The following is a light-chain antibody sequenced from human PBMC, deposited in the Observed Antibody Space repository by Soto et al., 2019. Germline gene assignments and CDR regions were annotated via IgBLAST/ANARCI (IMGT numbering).Light chain of an antibody. Sequence: QSALTQPRSVSGSPGQSVTISCTGTSNDVGGYNFVSWYQQHPGKVPKLFIYDVSRQPSGVPDRCSGSTSGNTASLTISGLQAEDEADYYCSSYAGSYTLVFGGGTKLTVL. V-gene: IGLV2-11*01. CDR2: DVS. J-gene: IGLJ2*01. CDR1: SNDVGGYNF. CDR3: SSYAGSYTLV.